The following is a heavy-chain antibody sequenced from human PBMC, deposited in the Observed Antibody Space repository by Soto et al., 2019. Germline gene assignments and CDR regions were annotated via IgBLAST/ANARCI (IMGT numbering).Heavy chain of an antibody. V-gene: IGHV4-31*03. J-gene: IGHJ6*02. CDR3: ARYYYGSGSPFYYYGMDV. CDR2: IYYSGST. D-gene: IGHD3-10*01. CDR1: GGSISSGGYY. Sequence: SETLSLTCTVSGGSISSGGYYWSWIRQHPGKCLEWIGYIYYSGSTYYNPSLKSRVTISVDTSKNQFSLKLSSVTAADTAVYYCARYYYGSGSPFYYYGMDVWGQGTTVTVYS.